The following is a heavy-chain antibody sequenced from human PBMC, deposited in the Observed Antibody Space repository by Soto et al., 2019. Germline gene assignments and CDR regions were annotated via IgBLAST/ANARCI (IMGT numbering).Heavy chain of an antibody. CDR3: ARGLRTTGDFYI. CDR2: INAGNGNT. Sequence: GVSVKVSCKASGYTFTSYAMHRVRKAPGHRLEWMGWINAGNGNTKYSQMFQGRVTITRDTSASTAYMELSSLRSEDTAVYYCARGLRTTGDFYIWGQGTMVTVPS. J-gene: IGHJ3*02. D-gene: IGHD4-4*01. V-gene: IGHV1-3*01. CDR1: GYTFTSYA.